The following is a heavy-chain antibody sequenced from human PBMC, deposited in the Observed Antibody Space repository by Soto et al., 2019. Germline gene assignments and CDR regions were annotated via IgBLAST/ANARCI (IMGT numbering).Heavy chain of an antibody. CDR3: ARAGDVPYYYYGMDV. D-gene: IGHD2-21*02. CDR1: GYTFTRYG. CDR2: ISGYDGRT. V-gene: IGHV1-18*01. J-gene: IGHJ6*02. Sequence: QVHLVQSGAEVKKPGASVKVSCKTSGYTFTRYGISWVRQAPGQGLEWMGWISGYDGRTNFAQKVQDRVTMTTDTSTSTVYMELRSLSSADTAVYYCARAGDVPYYYYGMDVWGQGTTVTVSS.